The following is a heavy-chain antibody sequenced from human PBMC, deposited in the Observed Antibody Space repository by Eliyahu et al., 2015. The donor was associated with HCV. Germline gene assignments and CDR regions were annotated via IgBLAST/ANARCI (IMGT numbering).Heavy chain of an antibody. CDR1: GFTFNSYG. D-gene: IGHD3-22*01. J-gene: IGHJ4*02. Sequence: QVRLVESGGGVVQPGRSLXLSCSASGFTFNSYGMHWVRQAPGKGLEWVAIISYDGSNKYYADSVKGRFTISRDSSENTLYLQMNSLRAEDTAVYYCAKVTRAGWLTGYDYWGQGTLVTVSS. CDR2: ISYDGSNK. CDR3: AKVTRAGWLTGYDY. V-gene: IGHV3-30*18.